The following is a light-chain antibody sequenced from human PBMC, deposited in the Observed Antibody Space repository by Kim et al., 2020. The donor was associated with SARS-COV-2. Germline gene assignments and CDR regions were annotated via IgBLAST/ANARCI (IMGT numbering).Light chain of an antibody. CDR3: MQGLQRLYS. V-gene: IGKV2D-29*01. J-gene: IGKJ2*03. CDR2: EVS. Sequence: QPASISCKSSQSLLHSDGKISLNWYLQKPGQPPQLLIYEVSKRFSGVPERFSGSGSGTDFTLKISRVEAEDVGLYYCMQGLQRLYSFGQGTKLDI. CDR1: QSLLHSDGKIS.